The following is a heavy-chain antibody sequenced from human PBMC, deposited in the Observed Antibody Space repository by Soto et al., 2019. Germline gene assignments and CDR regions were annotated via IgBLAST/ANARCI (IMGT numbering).Heavy chain of an antibody. CDR3: ARDFPLQLERRGGWFDP. V-gene: IGHV4-39*02. Sequence: SETLSLTCTVSGGSISSSSYYWGWIRQPPGKGLEWIGSIYYSGSTYYNPSLKSRVTISVDTSKNQFSLKLSSVTAADTAVYYCARDFPLQLERRGGWFDPWGQGTLVTVSS. CDR1: GGSISSSSYY. CDR2: IYYSGST. D-gene: IGHD1-1*01. J-gene: IGHJ5*02.